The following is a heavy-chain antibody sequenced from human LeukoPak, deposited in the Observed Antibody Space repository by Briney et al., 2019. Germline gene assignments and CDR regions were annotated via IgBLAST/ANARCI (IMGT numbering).Heavy chain of an antibody. V-gene: IGHV4-61*01. CDR2: IYYSGTT. CDR1: GGSVSSVSYY. CDR3: ARTDRDYGSGSFHYFDY. J-gene: IGHJ4*02. Sequence: SETLSLTCTVSGGSVSSVSYYWRWIRQPPGKGLEWIAYIYYSGTTNYNPSLKSRVTISADTSKNRFSLKLKSVTAADTAVNYCARTDRDYGSGSFHYFDYWGQGTLVTVSS. D-gene: IGHD3-10*01.